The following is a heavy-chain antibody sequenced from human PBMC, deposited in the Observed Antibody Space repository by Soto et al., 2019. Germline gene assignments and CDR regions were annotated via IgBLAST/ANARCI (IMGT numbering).Heavy chain of an antibody. CDR1: GFTFGDSY. CDR2: ISPGSRYP. CDR3: VRGGGGGLFDP. V-gene: IGHV3-11*06. J-gene: IGHJ5*02. Sequence: PGGSLRLSCAGSGFTFGDSYMSWIRQAPGKGLEWLSYISPGSRYPAYADPVKGRFTISRDNAKRSLYLQMMSLTAEDTAIYSCVRGGGGGLFDPWGQGTMVTVSS. D-gene: IGHD2-15*01.